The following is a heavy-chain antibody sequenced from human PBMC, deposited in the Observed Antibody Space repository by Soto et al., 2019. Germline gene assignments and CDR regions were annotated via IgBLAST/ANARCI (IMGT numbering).Heavy chain of an antibody. CDR3: AKAAEDIVATIKDYYYYMDV. Sequence: EVQLLESGGGMVQPGGSLRLSCAASGFTFSSYAMSWVRQAPGKRLEWVSAISGSGGSTYYADSVKGRFTISRDNSKNTLYLQMNSLRAEDTAVYYCAKAAEDIVATIKDYYYYMDVWGKGTTVTVSS. D-gene: IGHD5-12*01. V-gene: IGHV3-23*01. J-gene: IGHJ6*03. CDR1: GFTFSSYA. CDR2: ISGSGGST.